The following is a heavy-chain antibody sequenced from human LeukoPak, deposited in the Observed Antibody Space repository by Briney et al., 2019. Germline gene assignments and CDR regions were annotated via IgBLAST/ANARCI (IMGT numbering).Heavy chain of an antibody. Sequence: SETLSLTCTVSGGSISSYYWSWIRQPPGKGLEWIGYIYYSGSTNYNPSLKSRVTMSADTSKNQFSLKLSSMTAADTAVYYCAGWSATRIDYWGQGTLVTVSS. D-gene: IGHD1-26*01. V-gene: IGHV4-59*12. CDR2: IYYSGST. J-gene: IGHJ4*02. CDR1: GGSISSYY. CDR3: AGWSATRIDY.